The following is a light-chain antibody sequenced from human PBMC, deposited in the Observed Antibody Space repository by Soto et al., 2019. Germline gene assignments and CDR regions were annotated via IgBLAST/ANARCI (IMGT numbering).Light chain of an antibody. Sequence: MTQSPSSLSASVGDRVTITCRASQNISSYLNWYQQKPGKAPNLLIYAASSLQSGVPSRFSGSGSGTDFTLTISSLQPEDFATYYCQQSYSTPLTFGGGTKVEIK. J-gene: IGKJ4*01. CDR2: AAS. CDR3: QQSYSTPLT. CDR1: QNISSY. V-gene: IGKV1-39*01.